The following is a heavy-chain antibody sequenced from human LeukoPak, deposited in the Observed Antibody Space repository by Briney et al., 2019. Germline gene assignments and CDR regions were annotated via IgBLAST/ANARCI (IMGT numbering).Heavy chain of an antibody. V-gene: IGHV3-48*03. D-gene: IGHD6-13*01. CDR2: ISSSGSTI. CDR3: AKVPYSGDY. CDR1: GFTFSSYE. J-gene: IGHJ4*02. Sequence: GGSLRLSCAASGFTFSSYEMNWVRQAPGKGLEWVSYISSSGSTIYYAGSVKGRFTISRDNAKNSLYLQMNSLRAEDTAVYYCAKVPYSGDYWGQGTLVTVSS.